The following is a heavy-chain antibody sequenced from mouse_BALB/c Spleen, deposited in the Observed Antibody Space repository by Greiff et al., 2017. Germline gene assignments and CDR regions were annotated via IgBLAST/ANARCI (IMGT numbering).Heavy chain of an antibody. V-gene: IGHV2-9*02. CDR2: IWAGGST. CDR1: GFSLTSYG. CDR3: ARDPAYYGNCDAMDY. J-gene: IGHJ4*01. Sequence: VKLQESGPGLVAPSQSLSITCTVSGFSLTSYGVHWVRQPPGKGLEWLGVIWAGGSTNYNSALMSRLSISKDNSKSQVFLKMNSLQTDDTAMYYCARDPAYYGNCDAMDYWGQGTSVTVSS. D-gene: IGHD2-10*01.